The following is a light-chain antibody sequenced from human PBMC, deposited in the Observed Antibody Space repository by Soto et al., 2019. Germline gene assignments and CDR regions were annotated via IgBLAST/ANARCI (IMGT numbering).Light chain of an antibody. J-gene: IGKJ1*01. Sequence: DIQMTQSPSSLSASVGDRVTITCRASQGISNYLAWYQQKPGKVPKLLIYAASTLQSGVTSRFSGSGSGTDFTLTISSLQPEHVATYYCQKYNSALWTFGQGTKVDIK. CDR3: QKYNSALWT. CDR2: AAS. V-gene: IGKV1-27*01. CDR1: QGISNY.